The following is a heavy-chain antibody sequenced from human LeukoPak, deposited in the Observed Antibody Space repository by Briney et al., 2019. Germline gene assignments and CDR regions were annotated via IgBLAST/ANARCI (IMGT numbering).Heavy chain of an antibody. CDR1: GGSISSTTYY. D-gene: IGHD5-12*01. CDR2: VSSSGST. J-gene: IGHJ4*02. Sequence: PSETLSLTCTVSGGSISSTTYYWSWIRQPAGKGLEWIGRVSSSGSTNYNPSLKSRLTISVDTSKNQFSLKLSSVTAADTAVYYCARVSRPRGYSGYDSAYYFDYWGQGTLVTVSS. CDR3: ARVSRPRGYSGYDSAYYFDY. V-gene: IGHV4-61*02.